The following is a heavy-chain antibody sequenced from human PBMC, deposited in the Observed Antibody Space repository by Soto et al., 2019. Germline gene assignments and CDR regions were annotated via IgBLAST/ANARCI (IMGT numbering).Heavy chain of an antibody. CDR2: INHSGRA. CDR1: GESFIDHY. CDR3: AQSPPTYGARPFMDS. J-gene: IGHJ4*02. D-gene: IGHD4-17*01. Sequence: SETLSLTCAVYGESFIDHYWSWIRQPPGRGLEWIGEINHSGRASYNPSLKSRVTISVDTSENQISLSLSSVTAADTAVYYCAQSPPTYGARPFMDSWGQGTPVTVSS. V-gene: IGHV4-34*01.